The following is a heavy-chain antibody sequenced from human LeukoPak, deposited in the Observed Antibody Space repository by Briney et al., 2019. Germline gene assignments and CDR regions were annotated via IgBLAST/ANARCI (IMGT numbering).Heavy chain of an antibody. CDR3: ARRRADDSSAYDAFDI. Sequence: SEPLSLPCTVSGGSINIYHCIGLRQPPGRGREGIGNIYYTGSTNYNPSLKSRVTISVDTSKNQFSLKLSSVTAADTAVYYCARRRADDSSAYDAFDIWGQGTMVTVSS. D-gene: IGHD3-22*01. CDR1: GGSINIYH. J-gene: IGHJ3*02. V-gene: IGHV4-59*08. CDR2: IYYTGST.